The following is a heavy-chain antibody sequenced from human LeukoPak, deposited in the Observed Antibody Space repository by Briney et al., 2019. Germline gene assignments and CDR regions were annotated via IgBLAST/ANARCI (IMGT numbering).Heavy chain of an antibody. V-gene: IGHV3-43*02. J-gene: IGHJ4*02. CDR1: GFTFDDYA. CDR3: AKDIGARWSYYDSSGPVDY. Sequence: GGSLRLSCAASGFTFDDYAMHWVRQAPGKGLEWVSLISGDGGSTYYADSVTGRFTIARDDSKNSLYLQMNSLRTEDTALYYCAKDIGARWSYYDSSGPVDYWGQGTLVTVSS. CDR2: ISGDGGST. D-gene: IGHD3-22*01.